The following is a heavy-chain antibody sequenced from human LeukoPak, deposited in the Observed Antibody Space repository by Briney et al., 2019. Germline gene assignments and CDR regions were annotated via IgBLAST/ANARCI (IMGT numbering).Heavy chain of an antibody. Sequence: PSETLSLTCAVYGGSFSGYYWSWIRQPPGTGLEWIGEINHSGSTNYNPSLKSRVTISVDTSKNQFSLKLSSVTAAAPAVSYCVRGGYPVGANNDYWGQGTLVTASS. D-gene: IGHD1-26*01. CDR3: VRGGYPVGANNDY. V-gene: IGHV4-34*01. J-gene: IGHJ4*01. CDR1: GGSFSGYY. CDR2: INHSGST.